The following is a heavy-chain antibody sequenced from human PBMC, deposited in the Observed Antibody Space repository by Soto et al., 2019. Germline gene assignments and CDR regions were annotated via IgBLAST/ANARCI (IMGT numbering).Heavy chain of an antibody. CDR2: ISANTGDT. CDR1: GYSFSTNG. V-gene: IGHV1-18*04. CDR3: ATDKGDFTFGP. D-gene: IGHD3-3*01. J-gene: IGHJ5*02. Sequence: QVQLAQSGAEVKKPGASITVSCKASGYSFSTNGVSWVRQAPGQGLEWIGWISANTGDTLYAEKFEDRITLTADTPTTTAYMELRSLRPDDTATYFCATDKGDFTFGPWGQGTLITVSS.